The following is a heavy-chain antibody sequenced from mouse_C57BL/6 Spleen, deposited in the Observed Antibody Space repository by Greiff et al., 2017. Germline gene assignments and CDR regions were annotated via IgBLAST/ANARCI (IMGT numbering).Heavy chain of an antibody. D-gene: IGHD1-1*01. V-gene: IGHV1-81*01. CDR3: ARERITTVVATPHLYFDV. Sequence: QVQLQQSGAELARPGASVKLSCKASGYTFTSYGISWVKQRTGQGLEWIGEIYPRSGNTYYNEKFKGKATLTADKSSSTAYVELRSLTSEDSAVYFCARERITTVVATPHLYFDVWGTGTTVTVSS. J-gene: IGHJ1*03. CDR2: IYPRSGNT. CDR1: GYTFTSYG.